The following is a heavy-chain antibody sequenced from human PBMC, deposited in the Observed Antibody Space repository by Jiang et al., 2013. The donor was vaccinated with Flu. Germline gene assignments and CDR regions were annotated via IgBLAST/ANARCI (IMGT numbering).Heavy chain of an antibody. J-gene: IGHJ4*02. CDR2: IYPVDSDT. V-gene: IGHV5-51*01. CDR3: ARGFVIGSGWYPGTIDY. CDR1: GYDFTSYW. Sequence: SGYDFTSYWIGWVRQMPGKGLEWMGIIYPVDSDTKYSPSFQGQVTFSADKSIGTAYLQWSSLKASDTAMYYCARGFVIGSGWYPGTIDYWGQGTLVTVSS. D-gene: IGHD6-13*01.